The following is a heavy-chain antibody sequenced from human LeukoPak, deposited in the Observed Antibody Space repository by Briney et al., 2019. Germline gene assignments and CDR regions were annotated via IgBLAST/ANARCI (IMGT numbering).Heavy chain of an antibody. V-gene: IGHV4-61*02. CDR2: IYTSGST. CDR3: ARDVADYYDSSGYDY. CDR1: GGSISSGSYY. D-gene: IGHD3-22*01. J-gene: IGHJ4*02. Sequence: SQTLSLTCPVSGGSISSGSYYWRWIRQPAGKGLEWIGRIYTSGSTNYNPSLKSRVTISVDTSKNQFSLKLSSVTAADTAVYYCARDVADYYDSSGYDYWGQGTLVTVSS.